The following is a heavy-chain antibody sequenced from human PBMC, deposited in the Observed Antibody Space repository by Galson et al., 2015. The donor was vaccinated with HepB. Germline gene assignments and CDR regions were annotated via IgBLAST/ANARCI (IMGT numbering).Heavy chain of an antibody. CDR2: ISYDGSNK. CDR3: ARDGPGGSYLDY. J-gene: IGHJ4*02. V-gene: IGHV3-30-3*01. Sequence: SLRLSCAASGFTFSSYAMHWVRQAPGKGLEWVAVISYDGSNKYYADSVKGRFTISRDNSKNTLYLQMNSLRAEDTAVYYCARDGPGGSYLDYWGQGTLVTVSS. CDR1: GFTFSSYA. D-gene: IGHD1-26*01.